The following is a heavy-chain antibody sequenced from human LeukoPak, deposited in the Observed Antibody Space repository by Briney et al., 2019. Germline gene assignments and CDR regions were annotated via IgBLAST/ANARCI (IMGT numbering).Heavy chain of an antibody. Sequence: PGGSLRLSCATSGFTFTTYGMHWVRQAPGKGLDWVAVIWYDGSNKYYADSVQGRFTVSRDTYKNMVYLQMNSLEVGDRAGYCCWKDRCGGDCASGGVFDYWGQGTLVTVSS. CDR2: IWYDGSNK. D-gene: IGHD2-21*02. V-gene: IGHV3-33*06. CDR3: WKDRCGGDCASGGVFDY. CDR1: GFTFTTYG. J-gene: IGHJ4*02.